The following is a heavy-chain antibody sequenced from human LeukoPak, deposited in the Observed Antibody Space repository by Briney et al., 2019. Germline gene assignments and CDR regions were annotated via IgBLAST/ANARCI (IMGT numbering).Heavy chain of an antibody. CDR3: ARSPAAAGTGWFDP. D-gene: IGHD6-13*01. CDR2: ISSSGSTI. J-gene: IGHJ5*02. Sequence: GGSLRLSCAASGFTFSSYEMNWVRQAPGRGLEWVSYISSSGSTIYYADSVKGRFTISRDNAKNSLYLQMNSLRAEDTAVYYCARSPAAAGTGWFDPWGQGTLVTVPS. V-gene: IGHV3-48*03. CDR1: GFTFSSYE.